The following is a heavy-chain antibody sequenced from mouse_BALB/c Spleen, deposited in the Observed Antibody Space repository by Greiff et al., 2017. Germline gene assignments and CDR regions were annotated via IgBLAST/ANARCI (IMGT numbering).Heavy chain of an antibody. V-gene: IGHV5-4*02. J-gene: IGHJ3*01. D-gene: IGHD2-4*01. CDR3: ARDRAYDYDDRGFAY. CDR2: ISDGGSYT. Sequence: DVKLQESGGGLVKPGGSLKLSCAASGFTFSDYYMYWVRQTPEKRLEWVATISDGGSYTYYPDSVKGRFTISRDNAKNNLYLQMSSLKSEDTAMYYCARDRAYDYDDRGFAYWGQGTLVTVSA. CDR1: GFTFSDYY.